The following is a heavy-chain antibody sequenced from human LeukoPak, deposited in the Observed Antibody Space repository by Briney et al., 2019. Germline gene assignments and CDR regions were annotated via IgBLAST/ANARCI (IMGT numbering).Heavy chain of an antibody. D-gene: IGHD1-26*01. CDR3: ARDLEAIVGATGDY. CDR2: INPNSGGT. CDR1: GYTFTGYY. Sequence: ASVKASCKASGYTFTGYYMHWVRQAPGQGLEWMGWINPNSGGTNYAQKFQGRVTMTRDTSISTAYMELSRLRSDDTAVYYCARDLEAIVGATGDYWGQGTLVTVSS. V-gene: IGHV1-2*02. J-gene: IGHJ4*02.